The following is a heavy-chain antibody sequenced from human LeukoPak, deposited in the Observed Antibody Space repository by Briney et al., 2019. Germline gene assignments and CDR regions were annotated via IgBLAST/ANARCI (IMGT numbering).Heavy chain of an antibody. J-gene: IGHJ4*02. CDR1: GFTVSSYA. V-gene: IGHV3-13*01. Sequence: GGSLRLSCAASGFTVSSYAMHWVRHPIGKGLEWVSALGIAGDTFYPGSVKGRFTISRENAKNSLYLQMNSLRAEDTAMYYCARQKQSHGNFDYWAREPWSPSPQ. CDR3: ARQKQSHGNFDY. D-gene: IGHD1-26*01. CDR2: LGIAGDT.